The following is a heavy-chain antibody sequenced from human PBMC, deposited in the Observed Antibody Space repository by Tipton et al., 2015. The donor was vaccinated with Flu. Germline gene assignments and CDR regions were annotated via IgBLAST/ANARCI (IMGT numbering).Heavy chain of an antibody. CDR3: TRSGSYLPFDI. V-gene: IGHV3-72*01. CDR1: GFIFSDYY. J-gene: IGHJ3*02. D-gene: IGHD1-26*01. Sequence: SLRLSCAASGFIFSDYYMDWVRQAPGKALEWVARTRNKANSYTTEYAASVKGRFTLSRDDSKNSLYLQMNSLKSEDTAVYFCTRSGSYLPFDIWGQGTMVTVSS. CDR2: TRNKANSYTT.